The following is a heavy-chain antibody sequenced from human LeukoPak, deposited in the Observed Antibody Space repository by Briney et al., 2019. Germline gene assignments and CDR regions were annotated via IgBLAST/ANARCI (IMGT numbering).Heavy chain of an antibody. CDR2: IYYSGTT. D-gene: IGHD3-10*01. V-gene: IGHV4-59*01. CDR3: AKGRRLFGKAAFES. CDR1: GGSFSSYY. Sequence: SETLFLTCTISGGSFSSYYWNWIRQSSEKGLEWIGYIYYSGTTNYNPSLQSRVTISVDTSNKQFSLRLRSVTAADTAVYYCAKGRRLFGKAAFESWGQGTLVTVSS. J-gene: IGHJ5*01.